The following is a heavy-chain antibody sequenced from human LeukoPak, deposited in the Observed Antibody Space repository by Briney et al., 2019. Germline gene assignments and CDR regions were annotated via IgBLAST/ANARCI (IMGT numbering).Heavy chain of an antibody. V-gene: IGHV1-69*05. Sequence: SVKVSCKASGGTFSSYAISWVRQAPGQGLEWMGGIIPIFGTANYAQKFQGRVTITTDKYTSTAYMELSSLSSEDTAVYYCARAADSSGYYAGNYFDYWGQGTLVTVSS. J-gene: IGHJ4*02. CDR1: GGTFSSYA. D-gene: IGHD3-22*01. CDR2: IIPIFGTA. CDR3: ARAADSSGYYAGNYFDY.